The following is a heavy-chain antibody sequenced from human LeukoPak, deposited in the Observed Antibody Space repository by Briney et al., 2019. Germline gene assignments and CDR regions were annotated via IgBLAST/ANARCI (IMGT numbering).Heavy chain of an antibody. CDR2: ISGSGGST. V-gene: IGHV3-23*01. J-gene: IGHJ4*02. D-gene: IGHD3-22*01. Sequence: GGSLRLSCAASGFTFSSYAMSWVRQAPGKGLEWASAISGSGGSTYYADSVKGRFTISRDSSKNTLYLQMNSLRAEDTAVYYCAKGSGYYPEGSDYWGQGTLVTVSS. CDR1: GFTFSSYA. CDR3: AKGSGYYPEGSDY.